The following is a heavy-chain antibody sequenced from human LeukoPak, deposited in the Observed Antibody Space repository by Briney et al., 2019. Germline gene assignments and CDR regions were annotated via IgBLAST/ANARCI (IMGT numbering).Heavy chain of an antibody. D-gene: IGHD3-10*01. V-gene: IGHV1-2*02. CDR2: INPNSGGT. Sequence: ASVKVSCTASGYTFTGYYMHWVRQAPGQGLEWMGWINPNSGGTNYAQKFQGRVTMTRDTSISTAYMELSRLRSDDTAVYYCARGTAIWFGELLPYEYYFDYWGQGTLVTVSS. CDR3: ARGTAIWFGELLPYEYYFDY. J-gene: IGHJ4*02. CDR1: GYTFTGYY.